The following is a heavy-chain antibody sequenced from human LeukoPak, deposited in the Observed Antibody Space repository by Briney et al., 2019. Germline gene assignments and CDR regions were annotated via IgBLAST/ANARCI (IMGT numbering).Heavy chain of an antibody. CDR1: GFTFSSYW. CDR3: ARDSVVDFSSGDY. CDR2: IKQDGSEK. D-gene: IGHD6-19*01. V-gene: IGHV3-7*01. J-gene: IGHJ4*02. Sequence: GGSLRLSCAASGFTFSSYWMSWVRQAPGKGLGWVANIKQDGSEKYYVDSVKGRFTISRDNAKNSLYLQMNSLRAEDTAVYYCARDSVVDFSSGDYWGQGTLVTVSS.